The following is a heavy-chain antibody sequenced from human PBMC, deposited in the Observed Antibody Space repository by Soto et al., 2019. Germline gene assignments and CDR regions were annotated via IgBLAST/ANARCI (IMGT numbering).Heavy chain of an antibody. CDR3: ARNGEYSSSGGYFGY. CDR2: IWYDGSNK. J-gene: IGHJ4*02. D-gene: IGHD6-6*01. CDR1: GFTFSSYG. V-gene: IGHV3-33*01. Sequence: GGSLRLSFAASGFTFSSYGMHWVRQAPGKGLEWVAVIWYDGSNKYYADSVKGRFTISRDNSKNTLYLQMNSLRAEDTAVYYCARNGEYSSSGGYFGYWGQGTLVTVSS.